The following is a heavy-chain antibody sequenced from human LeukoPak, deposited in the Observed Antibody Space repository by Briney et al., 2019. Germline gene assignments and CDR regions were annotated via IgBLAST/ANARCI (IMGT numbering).Heavy chain of an antibody. Sequence: GGSLRLSCAASGFIFDNFAIHWVRQAPGRGLEWVSIVSFDGTNNFYGDSVKGRFTVSRDNSNNTVYLHMNSLRPDDTAVYFCARDRNVVGADFDSWGQGPLVTVSS. J-gene: IGHJ5*01. CDR3: ARDRNVVGADFDS. CDR2: VSFDGTNN. CDR1: GFIFDNFA. D-gene: IGHD3-16*02. V-gene: IGHV3-30*04.